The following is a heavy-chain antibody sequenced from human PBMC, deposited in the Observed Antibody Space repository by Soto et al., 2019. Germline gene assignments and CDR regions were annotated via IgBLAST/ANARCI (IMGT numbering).Heavy chain of an antibody. CDR3: ARTTAVPNTLRSRYFFDY. J-gene: IGHJ4*02. V-gene: IGHV4-61*01. CDR2: VYYSGTT. Sequence: XATLSLTCSVSGGSVSDKTYYWSWIRQPPGKRLEWIGYVYYSGTTNYNPSLKSRVTISVDLSKNRFSLRLSSVTTADTALYYCARTTAVPNTLRSRYFFDYWGQGTLVTVSS. CDR1: GGSVSDKTYY. D-gene: IGHD4-17*01.